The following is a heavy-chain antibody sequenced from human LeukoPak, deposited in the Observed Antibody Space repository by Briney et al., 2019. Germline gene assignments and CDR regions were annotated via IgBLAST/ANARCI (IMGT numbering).Heavy chain of an antibody. V-gene: IGHV3-23*01. D-gene: IGHD3-10*01. CDR1: RFTFTRHA. J-gene: IGHJ4*02. Sequence: GGSLRLSCAASRFTFTRHAMSWVRQAPGKGLEWVSTTGLESVHTLCADSVQGRFTVSRDNSRNTLDLQMDNLTVDDTAIYYCVRGDDIGKHPTRAYYFDTWGRGTLVSVSS. CDR3: VRGDDIGKHPTRAYYFDT. CDR2: TGLESVHT.